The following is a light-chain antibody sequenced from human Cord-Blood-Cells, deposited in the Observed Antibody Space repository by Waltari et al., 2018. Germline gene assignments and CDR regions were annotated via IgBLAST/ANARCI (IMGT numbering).Light chain of an antibody. Sequence: DIVMTQSPDSLAVSLGERATINCKSSQSVLYSSNNKNYLAWYQQKPGQPPKLLIYWASTRESGVPDRFSGSGSGTDFTLTISSLQAEDVAVYYCQQYYSTPPEKITFGLGPKWISN. V-gene: IGKV4-1*01. CDR3: QQYYSTPPEKIT. CDR2: WAS. J-gene: IGKJ3*01. CDR1: QSVLYSSNNKNY.